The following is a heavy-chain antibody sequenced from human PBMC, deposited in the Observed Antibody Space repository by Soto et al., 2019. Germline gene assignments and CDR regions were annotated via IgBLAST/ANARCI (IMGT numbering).Heavy chain of an antibody. CDR3: AGGYSSGWVDACDI. D-gene: IGHD6-19*01. CDR1: GYTFTSYD. Sequence: QVQLVQSGAEVKKPGASVKVSCKASGYTFTSYDINWVRQATGQGLEWMGWMNPNSGNTGYAQKFQDRVTRTRNTXXSTAYMELSSLRSEDTAVYDCAGGYSSGWVDACDIWGQGTMVTVSS. V-gene: IGHV1-8*01. CDR2: MNPNSGNT. J-gene: IGHJ3*02.